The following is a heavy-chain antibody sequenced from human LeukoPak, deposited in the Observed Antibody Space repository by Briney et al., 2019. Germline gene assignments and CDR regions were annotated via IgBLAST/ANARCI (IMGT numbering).Heavy chain of an antibody. D-gene: IGHD6-19*01. CDR3: ARVSYVGIAVAGTNAFDI. CDR2: IYYSGST. CDR1: GGSISSSSYY. V-gene: IGHV4-39*07. J-gene: IGHJ3*02. Sequence: SETLSLTCTVSGGSISSSSYYWGWIRQPPGKGLEWIGSIYYSGSTYYNPSLKSRVTISVDTSKNQFSLKLSSVTAADTAVYYCARVSYVGIAVAGTNAFDIWGQGTMVTVSS.